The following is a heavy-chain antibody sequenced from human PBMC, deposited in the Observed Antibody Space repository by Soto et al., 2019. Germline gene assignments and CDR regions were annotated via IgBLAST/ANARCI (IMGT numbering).Heavy chain of an antibody. J-gene: IGHJ4*02. Sequence: EVQLLESGGGLVQPGGSLRLSCAASGLTFSNYAMSWVRQAPGKGLEWVSSVSGTGGVTYYVDFVKGRFTISRDNSKNTLYLQMSSLRAEDTALYYCATDLRFRGQGTLVTVSS. D-gene: IGHD3-16*01. CDR2: VSGTGGVT. CDR1: GLTFSNYA. V-gene: IGHV3-23*01. CDR3: ATDLRF.